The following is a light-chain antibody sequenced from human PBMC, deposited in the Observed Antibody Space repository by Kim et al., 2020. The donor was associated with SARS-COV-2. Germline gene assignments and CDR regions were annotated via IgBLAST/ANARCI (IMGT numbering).Light chain of an antibody. CDR2: RNS. V-gene: IGLV1-40*01. CDR1: SSNIGSIYD. J-gene: IGLJ1*01. CDR3: QSYDSSLSGYV. Sequence: QSVLTQPPSVSGAPGQRVTISCTGSSSNIGSIYDIHWYQPLPGTAPKLLIYRNSNRPSGVPDRFSGSKSGTSASLAITGLQAEDEADYYCQSYDSSLSGYVFGTGTKVTVL.